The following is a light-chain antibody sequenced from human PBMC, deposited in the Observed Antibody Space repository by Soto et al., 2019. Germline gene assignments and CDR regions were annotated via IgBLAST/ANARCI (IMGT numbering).Light chain of an antibody. J-gene: IGKJ2*01. CDR2: GAS. CDR1: QSVSSSY. V-gene: IGKV3-20*01. Sequence: EIVLTQSPGTLSLSPGERATLSCRASQSVSSSYLAWYQQKPGQAPRLLIYGASSRATDIPDRFSGSGSGTDFTLTISRLEPEDFAVYYCQQYGGSPYTFGQGTKLEI. CDR3: QQYGGSPYT.